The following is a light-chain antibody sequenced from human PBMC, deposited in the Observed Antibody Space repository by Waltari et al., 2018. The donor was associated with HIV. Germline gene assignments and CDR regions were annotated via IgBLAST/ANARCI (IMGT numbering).Light chain of an antibody. CDR1: QSVSAD. J-gene: IGKJ1*01. V-gene: IGKV3-15*01. CDR3: QQYHSWPWT. Sequence: EIVLTQSPASLSASPGGRVILSCRASQSVSADVAWYKEKVGLAPRLLAFGASTRATAIPLWFGASGSWRVFSLTIDSLQSEDFAVYYWQQYHSWPWTFGQGTKVEVK. CDR2: GAS.